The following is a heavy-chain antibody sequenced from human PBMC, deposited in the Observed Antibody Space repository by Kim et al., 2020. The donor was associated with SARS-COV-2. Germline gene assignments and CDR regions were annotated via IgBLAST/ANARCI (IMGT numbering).Heavy chain of an antibody. D-gene: IGHD3-22*01. J-gene: IGHJ4*02. CDR3: ASSRGYYDSSGQGVFDY. V-gene: IGHV3-21*01. Sequence: GGSLRLSCAASGFTFSSYSMNWVRQAPGKGLEWVSSISCSSSYIYYADSVKGQFTISRDNAKNSLFLHMNSLRAEDTALYYCASSRGYYDSSGQGVFDYWGQGTLVTVSS. CDR2: ISCSSSYI. CDR1: GFTFSSYS.